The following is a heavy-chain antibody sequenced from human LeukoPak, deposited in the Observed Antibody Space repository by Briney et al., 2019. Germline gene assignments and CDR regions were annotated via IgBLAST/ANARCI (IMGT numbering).Heavy chain of an antibody. CDR3: ARRGGYSGYDAMIDY. Sequence: ASVKVSCKASGYTFTSYGISWVRQAPGQGPEWMGWISAYNGNTNYAQKLQGRVTMTTDTSTSTAYMELRSLRSDDTAVYYCARRGGYSGYDAMIDYWGQGTLITVSS. V-gene: IGHV1-18*04. CDR1: GYTFTSYG. D-gene: IGHD5-12*01. CDR2: ISAYNGNT. J-gene: IGHJ4*02.